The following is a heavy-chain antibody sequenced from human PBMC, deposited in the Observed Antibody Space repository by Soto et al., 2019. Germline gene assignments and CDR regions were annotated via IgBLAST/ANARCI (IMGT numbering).Heavy chain of an antibody. V-gene: IGHV1-18*01. CDR1: GYTFTSYG. J-gene: IGHJ4*02. D-gene: IGHD6-13*01. Sequence: QVQLVQSGAEVKKPGASVKVSCKASGYTFTSYGISWVRQARGQGLEWMGWISAYNGITNYAQKLQCRVTMTTDTSTSTAHMELRSLRSDDTAVYYCARECSSSCHDYWGQGTLVTVSS. CDR3: ARECSSSCHDY. CDR2: ISAYNGIT.